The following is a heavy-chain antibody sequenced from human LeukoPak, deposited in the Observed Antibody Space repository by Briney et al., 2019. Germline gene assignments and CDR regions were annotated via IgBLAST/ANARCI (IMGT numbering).Heavy chain of an antibody. Sequence: SETLSLTCSVSGRSISTYHWSWIRDPTGKGLEWIGYIYSSGSTNYNPSLKSRVTISIDTSKNQFSLQLSSVTAADTAVYYCARLGGSSFKDWGQGTLVTVSS. CDR2: IYSSGST. D-gene: IGHD6-6*01. J-gene: IGHJ4*02. CDR3: ARLGGSSFKD. V-gene: IGHV4-4*09. CDR1: GRSISTYH.